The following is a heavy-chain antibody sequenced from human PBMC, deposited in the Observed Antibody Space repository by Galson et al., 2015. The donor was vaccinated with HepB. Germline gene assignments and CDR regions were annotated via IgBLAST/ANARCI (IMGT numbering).Heavy chain of an antibody. CDR3: ARERQPTHGYFDY. V-gene: IGHV3-30-3*01. J-gene: IGHJ4*02. Sequence: SLRLSCAASGFTFSSYAMHWVRQAPGKGLEWVAVISYDGSNKYYADSVKGRFTISRDNSKNTLYLQMNSLRAEDTAVYYCARERQPTHGYFDYWGQGTLVTVSS. D-gene: IGHD6-13*01. CDR1: GFTFSSYA. CDR2: ISYDGSNK.